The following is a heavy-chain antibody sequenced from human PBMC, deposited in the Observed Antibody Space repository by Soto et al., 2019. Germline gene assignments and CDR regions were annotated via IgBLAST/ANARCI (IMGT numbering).Heavy chain of an antibody. CDR2: ITSSGSNT. CDR1: GFTFSGYG. J-gene: IGHJ4*02. D-gene: IGHD6-13*01. CDR3: AKEQGRVAAALDY. V-gene: IGHV3-23*01. Sequence: EVQQLESGGDLVQRGGSLRLSCAASGFTFSGYGMSWFRQAPGKGLEWVSSITSSGSNTYYVDSVKGRFTISRDNSKNTLYLQMNSLTVEDTAVYYCAKEQGRVAAALDYWGQGTLVTVSS.